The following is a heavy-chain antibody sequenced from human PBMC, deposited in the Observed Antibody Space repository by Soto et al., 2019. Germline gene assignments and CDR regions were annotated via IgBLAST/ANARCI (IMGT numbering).Heavy chain of an antibody. J-gene: IGHJ6*02. D-gene: IGHD3-10*01. Sequence: GGSLRLSCTASGFTFNTHAMNWVRQAPGKGLEWVASISSTGASTSYAESVRGRFTMSRDNIRSSVYLQMSSLRAEDAAVYYCARDRGGYGPPDVWGQGTTVTVSS. CDR3: ARDRGGYGPPDV. CDR2: ISSTGAST. V-gene: IGHV3-21*06. CDR1: GFTFNTHA.